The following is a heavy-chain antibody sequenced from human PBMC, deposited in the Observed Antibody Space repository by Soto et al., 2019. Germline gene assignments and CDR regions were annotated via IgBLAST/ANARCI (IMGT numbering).Heavy chain of an antibody. V-gene: IGHV1-2*04. CDR2: INPNSGGT. CDR1: GYTFTGYY. D-gene: IGHD6-13*01. J-gene: IGHJ6*02. Sequence: ASVKVSCKASGYTFTGYYMHWVRQAPGQGLEWMGWINPNSGGTNYAQKFQGWVTMTRDTSISTADMELSRLRSDDTAVYYCARDLGNEGYSSTTGGFTYYYYGMDVWGQGTTVTVSS. CDR3: ARDLGNEGYSSTTGGFTYYYYGMDV.